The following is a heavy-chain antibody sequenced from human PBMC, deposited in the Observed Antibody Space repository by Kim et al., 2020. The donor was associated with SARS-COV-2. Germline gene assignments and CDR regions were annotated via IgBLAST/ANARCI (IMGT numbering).Heavy chain of an antibody. Sequence: SETLSLTCAVYGGSFSGYYWSWIRQPPGKGLEWIGEINHSGSTNYNPSLKSRVTISVDTSKNQFSLKLSSVTAADTAVYYCARGRMVRGDYWGQGTLVTVSS. CDR1: GGSFSGYY. V-gene: IGHV4-34*01. D-gene: IGHD3-10*01. J-gene: IGHJ4*02. CDR3: ARGRMVRGDY. CDR2: INHSGST.